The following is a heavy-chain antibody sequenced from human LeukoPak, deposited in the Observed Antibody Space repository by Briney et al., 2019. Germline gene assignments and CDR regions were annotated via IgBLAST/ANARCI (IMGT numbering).Heavy chain of an antibody. CDR1: GFTFSSYA. J-gene: IGHJ3*02. D-gene: IGHD3-3*01. Sequence: GGSLRLSCAASGFTFSSYAMSWVRQAPGKGLEWVSAISGSGGSTYYADSVKGRFTISRDNSKNTLYLQMKSLRAEDTAVYYCAKVVRFLEWLFPFDIWGQGTMVTVSS. CDR2: ISGSGGST. CDR3: AKVVRFLEWLFPFDI. V-gene: IGHV3-23*01.